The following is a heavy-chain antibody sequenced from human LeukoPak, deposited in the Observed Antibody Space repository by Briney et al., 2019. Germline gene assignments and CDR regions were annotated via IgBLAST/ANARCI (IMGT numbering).Heavy chain of an antibody. Sequence: SETLSLTCAVYGGSFSGHYWSCIRQPPGKGLEWIGEIDHSGSTNYNPSLKSRVTISVDTSKNQFSLKLSSVTAANTAVYYCASLRERSYYARGFDYWGQGTLVTVSS. V-gene: IGHV4-34*01. D-gene: IGHD1-26*01. CDR2: IDHSGST. CDR1: GGSFSGHY. J-gene: IGHJ4*02. CDR3: ASLRERSYYARGFDY.